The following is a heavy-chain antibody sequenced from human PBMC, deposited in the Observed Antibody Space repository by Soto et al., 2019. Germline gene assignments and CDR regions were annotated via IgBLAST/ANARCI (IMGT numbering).Heavy chain of an antibody. V-gene: IGHV4-34*01. CDR1: GGSFSGYY. D-gene: IGHD3-3*01. CDR3: ARGSAYYDFWSGYSSYYYYGMDV. CDR2: INHSGST. J-gene: IGHJ6*02. Sequence: PSETLSLTCAVYGGSFSGYYWSWIRQPPGKGLEWIGEINHSGSTNYNPSLKSRATISVDTSKNQFSLKLSSVTAADTAVYYCARGSAYYDFWSGYSSYYYYGMDVWGQGTTVTVSS.